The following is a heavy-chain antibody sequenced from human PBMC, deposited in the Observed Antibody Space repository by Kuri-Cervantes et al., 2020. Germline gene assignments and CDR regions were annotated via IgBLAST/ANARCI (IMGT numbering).Heavy chain of an antibody. Sequence: GSLRLSCTVSGGSISSYYWSWIRQPPGKGLEWIGHIYYSGSTNYNPSLKSRVTISVDTSKNQFSLKLSSVTAADTAVYYCARDPSVTGTTVFFMDVWGQGTTVTVSS. CDR1: GGSISSYY. CDR2: IYYSGST. CDR3: ARDPSVTGTTVFFMDV. D-gene: IGHD1-7*01. J-gene: IGHJ6*02. V-gene: IGHV4-59*01.